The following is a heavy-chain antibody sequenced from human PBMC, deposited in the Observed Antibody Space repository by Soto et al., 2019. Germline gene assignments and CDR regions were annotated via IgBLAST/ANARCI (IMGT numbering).Heavy chain of an antibody. CDR2: IYYSGST. V-gene: IGHV4-59*08. CDR1: GVSISSYY. J-gene: IGHJ4*02. CDR3: ARHVVPAANYFAY. D-gene: IGHD2-2*01. Sequence: QVQLQESGPGLVKPSETLSLTCTVSGVSISSYYWSWIRQPPGKGLEWIGYIYYSGSTNYNPYLKSRVTISVDTSKNQFSLKLSSVTVADTAVYYCARHVVPAANYFAYWGQGTLVTVSS.